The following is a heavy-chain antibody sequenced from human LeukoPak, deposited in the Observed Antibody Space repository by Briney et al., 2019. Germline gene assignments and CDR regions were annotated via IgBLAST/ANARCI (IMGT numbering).Heavy chain of an antibody. CDR3: ARWWILYEYAFDI. Sequence: GGSLRLSCAASGFTFSSYAMHWVRQAPGKGVEWVAVISYDGSNKYYADSVKGRFTISRDNSKNTLYLQMNSLRAEDTAVYYCARWWILYEYAFDIWGQGTMVTVSS. D-gene: IGHD3-3*01. V-gene: IGHV3-30-3*01. J-gene: IGHJ3*02. CDR2: ISYDGSNK. CDR1: GFTFSSYA.